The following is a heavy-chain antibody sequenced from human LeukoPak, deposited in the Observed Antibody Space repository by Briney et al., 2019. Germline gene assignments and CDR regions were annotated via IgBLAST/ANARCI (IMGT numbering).Heavy chain of an antibody. D-gene: IGHD3-10*01. Sequence: SETLSLTCAVYGGSFSGYYWSWIRQPPGKGLEWIGEINHSGSTNYNPSLKSRVTVSVDTSKNQFSLKLSPVTAADTAVYYCARGRSGGSGSYYTDYWGQGTLVTVSS. CDR2: INHSGST. CDR1: GGSFSGYY. V-gene: IGHV4-34*01. CDR3: ARGRSGGSGSYYTDY. J-gene: IGHJ4*02.